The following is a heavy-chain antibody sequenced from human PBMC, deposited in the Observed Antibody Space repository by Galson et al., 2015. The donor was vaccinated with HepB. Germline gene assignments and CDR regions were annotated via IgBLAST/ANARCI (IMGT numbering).Heavy chain of an antibody. CDR2: IYYSGST. D-gene: IGHD6-6*01. Sequence: LSLTCTVSGGSISSYYWSWIRQPPGKGLEWIGYIYYSGSTSYNPSLKSRVTISLDTSKNQFSLKLSSVTAADTAVYYCARGRSGRRASALDYWGQGTLVTVSS. J-gene: IGHJ4*02. CDR1: GGSISSYY. V-gene: IGHV4-59*01. CDR3: ARGRSGRRASALDY.